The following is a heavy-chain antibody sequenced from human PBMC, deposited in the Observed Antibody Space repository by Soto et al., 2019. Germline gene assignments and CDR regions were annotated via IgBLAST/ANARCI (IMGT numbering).Heavy chain of an antibody. Sequence: SQTLSLTCAISGDSVSSNSAAWNWIRQSPSRGLEWLGRTYYRSKWYNDYAVSVKSRITINPDTSKNQFSLQLNSVTPEDTAVYYCARDLPRATMVRGEPRYYYYMDVWGKGTTVTVSS. CDR1: GDSVSSNSAA. J-gene: IGHJ6*03. D-gene: IGHD3-10*01. CDR3: ARDLPRATMVRGEPRYYYYMDV. CDR2: TYYRSKWYN. V-gene: IGHV6-1*01.